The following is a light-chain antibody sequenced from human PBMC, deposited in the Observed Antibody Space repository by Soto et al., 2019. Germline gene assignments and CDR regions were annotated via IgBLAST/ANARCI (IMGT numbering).Light chain of an antibody. CDR1: SSDVGGYNY. CDR2: EVS. CDR3: TSYSSSSNGV. V-gene: IGLV2-8*01. Sequence: QSALTQPPSASGSPGQSVAISCTGTSSDVGGYNYVSWYQHHPGTATKLMIYEVSRRPSGVSDRFSCSKSGNAASVTGSGLQADDAAYYYGTSYSSSSNGVFGGGTKVTVL. J-gene: IGLJ3*02.